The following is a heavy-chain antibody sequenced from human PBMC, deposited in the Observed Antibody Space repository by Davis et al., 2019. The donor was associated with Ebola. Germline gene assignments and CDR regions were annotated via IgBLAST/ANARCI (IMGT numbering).Heavy chain of an antibody. D-gene: IGHD3-22*01. CDR2: FLYGGTT. V-gene: IGHV4-39*07. Sequence: PSETLSLTCSVSGGAIGSSAYFWGWIRQSPGKGLEYIGIFLYGGTTHSSPYLKSRVTMSIDTSQNQFSLELTSVTAADTATYYCARGFSMKAVAQNGYMDVWGKGTTVTVSS. J-gene: IGHJ6*03. CDR3: ARGFSMKAVAQNGYMDV. CDR1: GGAIGSSAYF.